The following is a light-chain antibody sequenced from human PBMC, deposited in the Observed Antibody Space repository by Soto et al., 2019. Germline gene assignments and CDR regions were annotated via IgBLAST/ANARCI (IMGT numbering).Light chain of an antibody. CDR2: SNN. Sequence: QSVLTQPPSASGTPGQRVTISCSGGSSNIGSNIVNWYQQLPGTAPKLLIYSNNQRPSGVPDRFSGSKSGTSASLAISGLQSEDEADYYCAAWDDSLHGVVFGGGTKVTVL. V-gene: IGLV1-44*01. J-gene: IGLJ2*01. CDR3: AAWDDSLHGVV. CDR1: SSNIGSNI.